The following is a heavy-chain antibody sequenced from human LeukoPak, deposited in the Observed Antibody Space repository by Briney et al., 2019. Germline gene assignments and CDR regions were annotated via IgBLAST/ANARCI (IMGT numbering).Heavy chain of an antibody. CDR2: IYYTGST. J-gene: IGHJ5*02. D-gene: IGHD3-10*01. CDR3: ARVNYYGSGSYLWFDP. Sequence: SETLSLTCTVSGGSVSSSSYYWGWVRQPPGKGLEWIGSIYYTGSTYYHPSLKSRVTISVDTSKNQFSLKLTSVTAADTAVYYCARVNYYGSGSYLWFDPWGHGTLVTVSS. V-gene: IGHV4-39*07. CDR1: GGSVSSSSYY.